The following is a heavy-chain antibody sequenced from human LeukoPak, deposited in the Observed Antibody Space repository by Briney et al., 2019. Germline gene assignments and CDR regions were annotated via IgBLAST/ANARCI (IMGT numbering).Heavy chain of an antibody. CDR3: ARLRLLEWLSRAPHAFDI. J-gene: IGHJ3*02. Sequence: WETLSLTCTVSGGSISSSSYYWGWIRQPPGKGLEWIGSIYYSGSTYYNPSLKSRVTVSVDTSKNQFSLKLSSVTAADTAVYYCARLRLLEWLSRAPHAFDIWGQGTMVTVSS. CDR2: IYYSGST. CDR1: GGSISSSSYY. D-gene: IGHD3-3*01. V-gene: IGHV4-39*01.